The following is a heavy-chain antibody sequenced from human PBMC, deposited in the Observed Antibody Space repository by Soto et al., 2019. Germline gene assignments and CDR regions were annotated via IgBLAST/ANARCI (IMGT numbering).Heavy chain of an antibody. CDR2: IDPRDSST. CDR1: GDRITRNW. V-gene: IGHV5-10-1*01. J-gene: IGHJ4*02. D-gene: IGHD6-19*01. CDR3: ARGHGWVDY. Sequence: KNWSRGVGDRITRNWITRVRQMPGKGLEWMGRIDPRDSSTDYSPSFQGHVTISADKSISTAYLQWSSLKASDSAIYFCARGHGWVDYWGQGTLVTVSS.